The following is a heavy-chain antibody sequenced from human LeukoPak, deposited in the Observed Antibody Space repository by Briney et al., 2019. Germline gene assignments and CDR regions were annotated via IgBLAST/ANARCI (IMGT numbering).Heavy chain of an antibody. CDR2: INPNSGGT. CDR1: GYTFTGYY. Sequence: ASAKVSCKASGYTFTGYYMHWVRQAPGQGLEWMGWINPNSGGTNYAQKFQGRVTMTRDTSISTAYMELSRLRSDDTAVYYCARSMGLGLNYYASGMKIDYWGQGTLVTVSS. J-gene: IGHJ4*02. V-gene: IGHV1-2*02. D-gene: IGHD3-10*01. CDR3: ARSMGLGLNYYASGMKIDY.